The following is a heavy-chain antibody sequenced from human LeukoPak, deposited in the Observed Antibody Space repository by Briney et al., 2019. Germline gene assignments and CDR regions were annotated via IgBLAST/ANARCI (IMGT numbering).Heavy chain of an antibody. V-gene: IGHV4-31*03. CDR3: ARDYDILTGRFFDY. Sequence: PSQTLSLTCTVSGGSISSGGYYWSWIRQHPGKGLEWIGYIYYSGSTYYNPSLKSRVTISVDTSKNQFSLKLSSVTAADTAVYYFARDYDILTGRFFDYWGQGTLVTVSS. CDR2: IYYSGST. CDR1: GGSISSGGYY. D-gene: IGHD3-9*01. J-gene: IGHJ4*02.